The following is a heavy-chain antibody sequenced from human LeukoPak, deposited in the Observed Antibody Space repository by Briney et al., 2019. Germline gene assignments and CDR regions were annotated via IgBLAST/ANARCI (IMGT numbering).Heavy chain of an antibody. D-gene: IGHD6-13*01. Sequence: VASVKVSCKASGYSFADYYMHWVRQAPGHGLEWMGWINPNSGGTNYAQKFQGRVTMTRDTSISTAYMELSRLRSDDTAVYYCARVVYSSSWYKPGDWFDPWGQGTLVTVSS. J-gene: IGHJ5*02. CDR3: ARVVYSSSWYKPGDWFDP. V-gene: IGHV1-2*02. CDR1: GYSFADYY. CDR2: INPNSGGT.